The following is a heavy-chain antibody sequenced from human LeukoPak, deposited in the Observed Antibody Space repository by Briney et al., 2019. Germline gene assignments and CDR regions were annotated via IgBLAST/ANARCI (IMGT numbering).Heavy chain of an antibody. CDR1: RFTVSSNY. CDR3: ASGTAGYGDYTRGDAFAI. J-gene: IGHJ3*02. Sequence: GRSLRLSCAAYRFTVSSNYMSWVRQAPGKGLEWLSVIYSGGSTYYADSVKGRFTISRDNSKNTLYLQMNSLRAEDTAVYYCASGTAGYGDYTRGDAFAIWGQRTMVTVSS. V-gene: IGHV3-66*01. CDR2: IYSGGST. D-gene: IGHD4-17*01.